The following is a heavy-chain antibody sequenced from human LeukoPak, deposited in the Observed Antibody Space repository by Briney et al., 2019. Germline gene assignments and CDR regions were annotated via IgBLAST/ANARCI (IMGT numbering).Heavy chain of an antibody. Sequence: ASVKVSCKASGYTFTSYDINWVRQAPGQGLEWMGWMNPNSGNTGYAQKFQGRVTMTRNTSISTAYMELSSLRTEDTAVYYCSLRPTPYSSGWYTGAPWGQGTLVTVSS. J-gene: IGHJ5*02. CDR3: SLRPTPYSSGWYTGAP. V-gene: IGHV1-8*01. D-gene: IGHD6-19*01. CDR1: GYTFTSYD. CDR2: MNPNSGNT.